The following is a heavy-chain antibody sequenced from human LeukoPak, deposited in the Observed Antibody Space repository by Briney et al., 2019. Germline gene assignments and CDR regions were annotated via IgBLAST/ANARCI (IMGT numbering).Heavy chain of an antibody. CDR2: ISYSGNT. CDR3: GRMISANFYFYYGMDV. CDR1: GDSISSSSSY. J-gene: IGHJ6*02. V-gene: IGHV4-39*01. Sequence: SETLSLTCTVSGDSISSSSSYWGWIRQPPGEGQEWIGTISYSGNTYYNPSLKSRVGTSVDTSKNQFSLKLSSMTAVDTAVYYCGRMISANFYFYYGMDVWGLGTTVTVSS. D-gene: IGHD4/OR15-4a*01.